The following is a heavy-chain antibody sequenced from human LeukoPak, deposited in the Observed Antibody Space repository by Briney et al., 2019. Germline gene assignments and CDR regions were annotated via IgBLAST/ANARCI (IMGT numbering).Heavy chain of an antibody. CDR1: GGSISSSSYY. CDR3: ARPSTERKYSYGYGL. D-gene: IGHD5-18*01. J-gene: IGHJ4*02. V-gene: IGHV4-39*01. Sequence: SETLSLTCTVSGGSISSSSYYWGWIRQPPGKGLEWIGGIYYSGFTYYNPSLKSRVTISVDTSKNQFSLKLISVTVADTAMYFRARPSTERKYSYGYGLWGQGTLVIVSS. CDR2: IYYSGFT.